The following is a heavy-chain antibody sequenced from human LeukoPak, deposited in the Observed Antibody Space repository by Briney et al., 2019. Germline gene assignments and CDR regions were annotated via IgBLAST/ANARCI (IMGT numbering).Heavy chain of an antibody. J-gene: IGHJ4*02. CDR2: IYSGGST. CDR1: GFTVSSNY. V-gene: IGHV3-53*01. Sequence: GGSLRLSCAASGFTVSSNYMSWVRQAPGKGLEWVSVIYSGGSTYYADSVKGRFTISRDNSKNTLYLQMNSLRAEDTAVYYCAMSLRKYGSGSYPLPNDYWGQGTLVTVSS. D-gene: IGHD3-10*01. CDR3: AMSLRKYGSGSYPLPNDY.